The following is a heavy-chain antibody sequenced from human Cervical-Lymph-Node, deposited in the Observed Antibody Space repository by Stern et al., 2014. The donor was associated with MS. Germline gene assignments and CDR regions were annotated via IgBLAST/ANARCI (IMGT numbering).Heavy chain of an antibody. CDR3: ANRDRGYTYGRHDY. V-gene: IGHV1-69*06. CDR1: GGTFNNHV. D-gene: IGHD5-12*01. CDR2: IVPLFGTP. Sequence: QVQLVQSGAEVKKPGSSVKVSCKASGGTFNNHVISWVRQARGQGLEWMGGIVPLFGTPDYARKFQGRVTITGDKSTSTVHMVLSSLNREDTGIYYCANRDRGYTYGRHDYWGQGTLVTVS. J-gene: IGHJ4*02.